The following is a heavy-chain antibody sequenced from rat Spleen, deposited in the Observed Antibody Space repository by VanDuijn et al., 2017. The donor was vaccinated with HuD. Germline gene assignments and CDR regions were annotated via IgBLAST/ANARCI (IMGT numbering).Heavy chain of an antibody. CDR3: ARADVAGLSTDGI. CDR1: GFSLTSYN. Sequence: QVQLKESGPGLVQPSQTLSLTCAVSGFSLTSYNVHWVRQPTGKGLEWMGVIWSGGSTDYNSALKSRLSISRDTSKSQVFLKMNSLQTEDTATYFCARADVAGLSTDGIWGQGIMVTVSS. V-gene: IGHV2-30*01. J-gene: IGHJ2*01. D-gene: IGHD1-2*01. CDR2: IWSGGST.